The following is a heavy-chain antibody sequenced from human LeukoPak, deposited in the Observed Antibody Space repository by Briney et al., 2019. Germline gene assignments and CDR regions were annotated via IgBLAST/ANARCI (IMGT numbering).Heavy chain of an antibody. J-gene: IGHJ4*02. CDR3: ARLTRV. CDR1: GGSFSGYY. Sequence: SETLSITCAVYGGSFSGYYWSWIRQPPGKGLEWIGEINHSGSTNYNPSLKSRVTISVDTSKNQFSLKLSSVTAADTAVYYCARLTRVWGQGTLVTVSS. CDR2: INHSGST. V-gene: IGHV4-34*01.